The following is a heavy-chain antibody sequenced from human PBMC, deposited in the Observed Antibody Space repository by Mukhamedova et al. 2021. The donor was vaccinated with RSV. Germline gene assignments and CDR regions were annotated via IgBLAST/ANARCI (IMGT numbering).Heavy chain of an antibody. CDR3: ARVCSSSSDP. V-gene: IGHV4-39*01. J-gene: IGHJ5*02. D-gene: IGHD6-6*01. Sequence: SRVTMSVDTSKNQFSLRLSSVTAADTAMYYCARVCSSSSDPWGQGILVTVSS.